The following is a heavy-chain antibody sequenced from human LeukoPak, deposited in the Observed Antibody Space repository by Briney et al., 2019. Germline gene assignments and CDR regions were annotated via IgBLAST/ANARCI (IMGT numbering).Heavy chain of an antibody. J-gene: IGHJ4*02. CDR2: IYYSGST. V-gene: IGHV4-39*01. CDR1: GGSISSSSYY. CDR3: ARRKKYYGSAPYYFDY. D-gene: IGHD3-10*01. Sequence: SETLSLTCTVSGGSISSSSYYWGWIRQPPGKGLEWIGSIYYSGSTYYNPSLKSRVTISVDTSKNQFSLKLSSVTAADTAVYYCARRKKYYGSAPYYFDYWGQGTLVTVSS.